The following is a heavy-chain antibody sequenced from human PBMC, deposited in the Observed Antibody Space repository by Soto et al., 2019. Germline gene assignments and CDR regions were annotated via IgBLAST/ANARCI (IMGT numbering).Heavy chain of an antibody. CDR2: IIPLFGTA. V-gene: IGHV1-69*13. CDR1: GGTFNKYA. Sequence: SVKVSCKASGGTFNKYAIDWVRQAPGQGLEWMGGIIPLFGTANYAQKFQGRVTITADEATSTAYMELSSLRSEDTAVYYCARQFDYDTSGYYYDYWGQGTLVTVSS. CDR3: ARQFDYDTSGYYYDY. J-gene: IGHJ4*02. D-gene: IGHD3-22*01.